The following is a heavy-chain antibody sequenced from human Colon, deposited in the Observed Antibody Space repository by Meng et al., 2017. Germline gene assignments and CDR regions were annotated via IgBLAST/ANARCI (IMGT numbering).Heavy chain of an antibody. CDR3: ARHGGYYQDY. CDR2: IDHRGDP. Sequence: VQRMASGPGLVKSSGTLSLTWAVSGGSITTNSYWSWVRQSPEKGLEWIGQIDHRGDPYYNPSLKSRVTMSVDRSKSQVSLQLTSVTAADTAVYYCARHGGYYQDYWGQGTLVTVSS. D-gene: IGHD4-23*01. CDR1: GGSITTNSY. V-gene: IGHV4-4*02. J-gene: IGHJ4*02.